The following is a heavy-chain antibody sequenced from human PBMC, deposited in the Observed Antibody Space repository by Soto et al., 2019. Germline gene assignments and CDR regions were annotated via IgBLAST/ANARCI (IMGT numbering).Heavy chain of an antibody. V-gene: IGHV4-31*03. CDR1: GGSISSGAYY. CDR3: ARGSVTTVKVWENWFDH. J-gene: IGHJ5*02. CDR2: IFYTGST. Sequence: SETLSLTCTVSGGSISSGAYYWSWIRQHPGKGLEWIGYIFYTGSTYYNPSLKSRVMISVDTSKNQFSLNLSSVTAADTAVYYWARGSVTTVKVWENWFDHWGQGTLVT. D-gene: IGHD4-4*01.